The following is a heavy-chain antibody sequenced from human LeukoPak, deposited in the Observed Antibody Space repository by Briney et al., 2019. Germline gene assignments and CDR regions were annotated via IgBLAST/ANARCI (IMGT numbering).Heavy chain of an antibody. V-gene: IGHV1-8*03. J-gene: IGHJ1*01. CDR3: ARDHFDSSGYHYLLGYFEH. Sequence: GASVKVSCKASGYTFTTYDINWVRQATGHGLEWMGWLTPSSDNTGYAQKFQGRVTFTSNTSISTAYMELSSLRSEDTAVYYCARDHFDSSGYHYLLGYFEHWGQGTLVTVCS. D-gene: IGHD3-22*01. CDR2: LTPSSDNT. CDR1: GYTFTTYD.